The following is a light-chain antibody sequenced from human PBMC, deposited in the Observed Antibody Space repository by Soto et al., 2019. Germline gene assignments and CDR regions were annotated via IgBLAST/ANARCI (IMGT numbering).Light chain of an antibody. CDR1: QSVLYSSNNKNC. CDR2: WAS. CDR3: QQRRSWPPTIT. V-gene: IGKV4-1*01. J-gene: IGKJ5*01. Sequence: DIVMTQSPDSLAVSLGERATINCKSSQSVLYSSNNKNCLAWFQKKPGQPPKLLIFWASTREFGVPDRFSGSGSGTDFTLTISSLQPEDVAVYYCQQRRSWPPTITFGQGTRLEIK.